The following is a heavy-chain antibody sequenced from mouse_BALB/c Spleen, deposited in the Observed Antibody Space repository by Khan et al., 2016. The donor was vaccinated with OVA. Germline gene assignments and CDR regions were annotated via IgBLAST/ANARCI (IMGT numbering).Heavy chain of an antibody. CDR3: ARSAI. D-gene: IGHD2-12*01. J-gene: IGHJ2*01. CDR1: GFTFSSYV. Sequence: EVELVESGGDLVKPGGSLKLSCAASGFTFSSYVMSWVRQTPEKRLEWVASISNGGRTDYPDSVKRRFTISGDTAKNALYLQMRSLKSEDTAMYYWARSAIWGQGTTLTVSS. CDR2: ISNGGRT. V-gene: IGHV5-6*01.